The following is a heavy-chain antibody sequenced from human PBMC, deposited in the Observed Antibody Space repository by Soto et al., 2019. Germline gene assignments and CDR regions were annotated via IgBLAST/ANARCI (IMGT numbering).Heavy chain of an antibody. CDR1: GYLISSGYY. CDR3: ARGLSSGYDSYYFDY. J-gene: IGHJ4*02. D-gene: IGHD3-22*01. V-gene: IGHV4-38-2*02. CDR2: IDYSGKT. Sequence: SETLSLTCSVSGYLISSGYYWGWVRQTPGKGLEWLGSIDYSGKTYKNPSLKSRVSASVDLPQNQFSLNLRSVTAADTAVYFCARGLSSGYDSYYFDYWGQGTLVTVSS.